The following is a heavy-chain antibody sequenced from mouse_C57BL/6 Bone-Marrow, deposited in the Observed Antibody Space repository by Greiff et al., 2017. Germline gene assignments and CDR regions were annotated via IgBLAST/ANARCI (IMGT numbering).Heavy chain of an antibody. D-gene: IGHD1-1*01. J-gene: IGHJ4*01. CDR2: IDPEDGDT. V-gene: IGHV14-1*01. Sequence: VQLKQSGAELVRPGASVKLSCTASGFNIKDYYMHWVKQRPEQGLEWIGRIDPEDGDTEYDPKFQGKATMTADPSSNTAYLQLSSLTSEDTAVYYWTTRIGYYGRYYAMDYWGQGTSVTVSS. CDR3: TTRIGYYGRYYAMDY. CDR1: GFNIKDYY.